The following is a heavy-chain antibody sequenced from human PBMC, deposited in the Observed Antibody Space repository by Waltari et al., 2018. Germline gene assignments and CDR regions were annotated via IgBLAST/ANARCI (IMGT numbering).Heavy chain of an antibody. V-gene: IGHV3-30-3*01. J-gene: IGHJ4*02. Sequence: QVQLVESGGGVVQPVRSLRLSCAASGFTFSSYAMHWVRQAPGKGLEWVAVISYDGSNKYYADSVKGRFTISRDNSKNTLYLQMNSLRAEDTAVYYCAREDIVVVVAATPLDYWGQGTLVTVSS. D-gene: IGHD2-15*01. CDR3: AREDIVVVVAATPLDY. CDR1: GFTFSSYA. CDR2: ISYDGSNK.